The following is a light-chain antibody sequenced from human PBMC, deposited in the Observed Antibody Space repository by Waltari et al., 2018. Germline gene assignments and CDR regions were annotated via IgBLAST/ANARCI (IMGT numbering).Light chain of an antibody. CDR1: QSIGTY. V-gene: IGKV3-20*01. Sequence: ATLSCRASQSIGTYLTWYQQRPGQAPRLLIYHASSRATGIPDRFSGSGSGTDFSLTINRLEPEDFAVYYCQMYVKLPVTFGQGTKVELK. CDR3: QMYVKLPVT. CDR2: HAS. J-gene: IGKJ1*01.